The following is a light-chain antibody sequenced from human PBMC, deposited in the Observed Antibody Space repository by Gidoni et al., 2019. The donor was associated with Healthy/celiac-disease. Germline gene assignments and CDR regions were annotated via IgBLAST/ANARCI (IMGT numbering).Light chain of an antibody. Sequence: DVVMPQSPLSLPVTLGQPASIPCRSSQSLVSSDGNTYLNWFQQRPGQSPRRLIYKVSNRDSGVPARFSGGGAGADCTLKISRVEADDVGVYYCMQGTHCPPGYTFGQGTKLEIK. CDR3: MQGTHCPPGYT. CDR1: QSLVSSDGNTY. V-gene: IGKV2-30*01. CDR2: KVS. J-gene: IGKJ2*01.